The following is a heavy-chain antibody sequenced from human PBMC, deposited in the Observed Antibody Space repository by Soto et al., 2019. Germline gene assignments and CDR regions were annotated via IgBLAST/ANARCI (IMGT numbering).Heavy chain of an antibody. CDR1: GFDFSNYA. D-gene: IGHD4-17*01. CDR2: ISRSSSVI. CDR3: GKDPNGDYIGAFDD. J-gene: IGHJ4*02. V-gene: IGHV3-23*01. Sequence: EVQLLESGGDLVQPGGSLRLSCVASGFDFSNYAVTWVRQAQGKGLEWVSSISRSSSVIYYADSVKGRFIISRDNSKTTRYLQMNSLRAEDTARYYCGKDPNGDYIGAFDDWGQGTLVTVSS.